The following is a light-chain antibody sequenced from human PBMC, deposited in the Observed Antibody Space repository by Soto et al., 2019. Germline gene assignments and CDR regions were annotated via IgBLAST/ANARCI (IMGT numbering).Light chain of an antibody. CDR3: ATWDDGLSAYV. CDR2: SNS. V-gene: IGLV1-44*01. CDR1: SSNIGGNT. J-gene: IGLJ1*01. Sequence: QSVLTQPPSASGTPGQRVTFSCSGSSSNIGGNTVSWFQHLPRTAPKLLIFSNSQRPSGVPDRFSGAKSGTSASLAIGGLQSEDEANYYCATWDDGLSAYVFGTGTKVTVL.